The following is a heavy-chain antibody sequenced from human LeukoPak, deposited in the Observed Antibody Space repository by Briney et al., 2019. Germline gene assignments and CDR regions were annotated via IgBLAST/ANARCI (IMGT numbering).Heavy chain of an antibody. CDR3: ARGGSYGHFDY. J-gene: IGHJ4*02. Sequence: SETLSLTCTVSGGSISNYYWSWIRQPPGKGLEWIGYIYYSGTTNYNPSLKSRVTISVDASKNQFSLKLSSVTAADTAVYYCARGGSYGHFDYWGQGTLVTVSS. CDR1: GGSISNYY. CDR2: IYYSGTT. D-gene: IGHD5-18*01. V-gene: IGHV4-59*01.